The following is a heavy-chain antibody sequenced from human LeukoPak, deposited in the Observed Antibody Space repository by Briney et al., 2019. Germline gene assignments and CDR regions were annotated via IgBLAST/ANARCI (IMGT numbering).Heavy chain of an antibody. CDR2: IKQDGSEK. V-gene: IGHV3-7*01. D-gene: IGHD3-9*01. CDR1: GFTFSSYW. Sequence: GGSLRLSCAASGFTFSSYWMSWVRQAPGKGLEWMANIKQDGSEKYYVDSVKGRFTISRDNAKNSLYLQMNSLRAEDTAVYYCARDRPTIFYDYWGQGTLVTVSS. CDR3: ARDRPTIFYDY. J-gene: IGHJ4*02.